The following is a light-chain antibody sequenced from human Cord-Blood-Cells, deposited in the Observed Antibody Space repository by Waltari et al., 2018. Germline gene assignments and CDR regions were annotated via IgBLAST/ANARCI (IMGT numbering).Light chain of an antibody. Sequence: SYVLTQPPSVSVAPGKTARITCGGNNIGSKSVHWYQQKPGQAPVLVIYYESDRPSGIPERFSGSNSGNTATLTISRVEAGDEADYYCQVWDSSSDHYVFGTGTKVT. CDR1: NIGSKS. CDR2: YES. V-gene: IGLV3-21*04. CDR3: QVWDSSSDHYV. J-gene: IGLJ1*01.